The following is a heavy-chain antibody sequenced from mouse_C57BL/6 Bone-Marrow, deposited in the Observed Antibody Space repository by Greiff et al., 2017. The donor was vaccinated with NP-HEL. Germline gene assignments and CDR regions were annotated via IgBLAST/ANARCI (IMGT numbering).Heavy chain of an antibody. J-gene: IGHJ3*01. Sequence: VKLQESGAELMKPGASVKFSCTATGFTFTGYCIEWVKQRPGQGLEWIGEILPGGGGTNYTAKFKGKATITADTSSNTAYMQLSSLTTEDSAIYYCARRRRRLGAWFAYWGQGTLVTVSA. CDR2: ILPGGGGT. D-gene: IGHD2-12*01. CDR1: GFTFTGYC. CDR3: ARRRRRLGAWFAY. V-gene: IGHV1-9*01.